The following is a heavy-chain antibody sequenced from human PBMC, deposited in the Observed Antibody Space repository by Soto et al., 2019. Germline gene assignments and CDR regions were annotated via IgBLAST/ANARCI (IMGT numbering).Heavy chain of an antibody. CDR1: GFTFSSYG. D-gene: IGHD6-19*01. V-gene: IGHV3-30*18. CDR3: AKGGIAVPGPFDP. CDR2: ISYDASNK. J-gene: IGHJ5*02. Sequence: QVQLVESGGGVVQPGRSLRLSCAASGFTFSSYGMHWVRQAPGKGLEWVAVISYDASNKYYEDSVKGRFTISRDNXKNTLYLKMNSLRAEDTAVYYCAKGGIAVPGPFDPWGQGTLVTVSS.